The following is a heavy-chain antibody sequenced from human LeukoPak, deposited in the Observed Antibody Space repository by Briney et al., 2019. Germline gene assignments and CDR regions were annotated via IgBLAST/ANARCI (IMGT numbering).Heavy chain of an antibody. J-gene: IGHJ4*02. CDR1: GYTFTGYY. V-gene: IGHV1-2*06. CDR2: INPNSGDT. Sequence: ASVKVSCKTSGYTFTGYYVYWVRQAPGQGLEWMGRINPNSGDTNYAQKFQGRVTMTRDTSISTAYMELSRLRSDDTAVYYCAGDYCGGDCFPDYWGQETLVTVSS. D-gene: IGHD2-21*02. CDR3: AGDYCGGDCFPDY.